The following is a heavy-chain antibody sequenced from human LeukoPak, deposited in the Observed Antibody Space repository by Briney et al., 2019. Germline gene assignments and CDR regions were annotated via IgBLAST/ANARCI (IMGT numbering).Heavy chain of an antibody. Sequence: SQTLSLTCVISGDSVSSKSSAWNWIRQSPSRGLEWLGRTYYRSRWYSDYAVSVKGRITINPDTSRNQFSLHLNSVTPEDTAVYYCARDGYKLRQRPHAFDIWGQGTMVTVSS. CDR2: TYYRSRWYS. CDR3: ARDGYKLRQRPHAFDI. V-gene: IGHV6-1*01. D-gene: IGHD5-24*01. J-gene: IGHJ3*02. CDR1: GDSVSSKSSA.